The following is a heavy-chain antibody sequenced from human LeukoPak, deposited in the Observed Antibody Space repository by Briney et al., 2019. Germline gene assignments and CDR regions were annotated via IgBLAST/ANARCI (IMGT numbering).Heavy chain of an antibody. D-gene: IGHD3-22*01. CDR3: AKNLRITTIVVVISGDFDY. CDR1: GFTFSSYA. J-gene: IGHJ4*02. Sequence: GGSLRLSCAASGFTFSSYAMSWVRQAPGKGLEWVSAISGSGGSTYYADSVKGWFTISRDNSKNTLYLQMNSLRAEDTAVYYCAKNLRITTIVVVISGDFDYWGQGTLVTVSS. V-gene: IGHV3-23*01. CDR2: ISGSGGST.